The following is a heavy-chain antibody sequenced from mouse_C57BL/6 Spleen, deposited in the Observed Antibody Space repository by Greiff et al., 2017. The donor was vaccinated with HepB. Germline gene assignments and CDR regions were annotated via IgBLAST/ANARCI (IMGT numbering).Heavy chain of an antibody. CDR2: ISNLAYSI. J-gene: IGHJ4*01. CDR1: GFTFSDYG. Sequence: EVQRVESGGGLVQPGGSLKLSCAASGFTFSDYGMAWVRQAPRKGPEWVAFISNLAYSIYYADTVTGRFTISRENAKNTLYLDMSSLRSEDTAMYYCARRGLRRYYYAMDYWGQGTSVTVSS. D-gene: IGHD2-4*01. V-gene: IGHV5-15*04. CDR3: ARRGLRRYYYAMDY.